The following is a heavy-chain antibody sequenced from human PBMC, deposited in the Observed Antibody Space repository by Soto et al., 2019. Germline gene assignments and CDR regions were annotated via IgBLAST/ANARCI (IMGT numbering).Heavy chain of an antibody. CDR2: IYYSGIT. J-gene: IGHJ4*02. CDR3: ARHGSN. V-gene: IGHV4-39*01. Sequence: SETLSLTCSVSGVSISNSSYYWGWIRRPPGKGLEWIGTIYYSGITYYNPSLKSRVTISVDTSKNQFSLKLTSVTAADTAVYYCARHGSNWGQGTLVTVS. CDR1: GVSISNSSYY.